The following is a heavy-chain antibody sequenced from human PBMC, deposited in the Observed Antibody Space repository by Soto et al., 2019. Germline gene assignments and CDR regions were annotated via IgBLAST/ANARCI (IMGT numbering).Heavy chain of an antibody. Sequence: GPGVRKPGASVNVSCKASGYPFSTYGISWVRQAPGQGLEWMGWISAYNHYTNYAQKFQGRGTMTTDTSTNTAYMELRSLRSGDTAMYFCARVGPSREVPYPFEYWGQGTLVTVSS. CDR2: ISAYNHYT. J-gene: IGHJ4*02. V-gene: IGHV1-18*01. D-gene: IGHD1-26*01. CDR1: GYPFSTYG. CDR3: ARVGPSREVPYPFEY.